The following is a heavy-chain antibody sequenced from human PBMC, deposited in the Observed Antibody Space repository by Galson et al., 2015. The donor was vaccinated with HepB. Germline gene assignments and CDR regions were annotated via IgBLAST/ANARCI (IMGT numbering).Heavy chain of an antibody. V-gene: IGHV1-69*01. Sequence: SCKASGGTFSSYAISWVRQAPGQGLEWMGGIIPIFGIANYAQKFQGRVTITADESTSTAYMELSSLRSEDTAVYYCARLRRDGYNSDYWGQGTLVTVSS. CDR3: ARLRRDGYNSDY. J-gene: IGHJ4*02. CDR1: GGTFSSYA. D-gene: IGHD5-24*01. CDR2: IIPIFGIA.